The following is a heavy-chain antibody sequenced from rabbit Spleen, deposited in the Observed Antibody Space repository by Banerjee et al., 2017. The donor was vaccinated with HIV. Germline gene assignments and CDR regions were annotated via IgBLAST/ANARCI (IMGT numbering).Heavy chain of an antibody. CDR1: GFSFSNKAV. CDR3: ARGDVYGNHGYDL. J-gene: IGHJ4*01. Sequence: QSLEESGGGLVKPGASLTLTCTASGFSFSNKAVMCWVRQAPGKGLELIACIYSSSGSTWYASWVNGRFTISSSTSLNTLTLRMTSLTAADTATYFCARGDVYGNHGYDLWGPGTLVTVS. D-gene: IGHD6-1*01. CDR2: IYSSSGST. V-gene: IGHV1S43*01.